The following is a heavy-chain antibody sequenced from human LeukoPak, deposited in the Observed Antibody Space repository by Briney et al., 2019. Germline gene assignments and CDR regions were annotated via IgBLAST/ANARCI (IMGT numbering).Heavy chain of an antibody. V-gene: IGHV1-2*02. CDR3: ARLREDVNWYFDY. D-gene: IGHD1-1*01. Sequence: ASVKVSCKASGYTVSDYYIHWVRQAPGQGLEWMGWINPSSGGADYVQKFQGRVTMTRDTSISTVYMEVSRLTSDDTAVYYCARLREDVNWYFDYWGQGTLVAVSS. CDR1: GYTVSDYY. CDR2: INPSSGGA. J-gene: IGHJ4*02.